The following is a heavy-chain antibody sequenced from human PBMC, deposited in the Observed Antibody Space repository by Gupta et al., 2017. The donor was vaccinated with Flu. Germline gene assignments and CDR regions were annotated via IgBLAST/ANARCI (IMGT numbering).Heavy chain of an antibody. Sequence: QVQLVQSGGGVVQPGRFLRLSCVASGFTFSSFGMHWVRQAPGKGLEWVAAVSYDGRNKYYVDAVQGRFSISRDNSKNTLYLQMNSLRAEDTAIYYCAKCTSTYNIYSYYHGMDVWGHGTTVSVSS. J-gene: IGHJ6*02. D-gene: IGHD5-24*01. CDR2: VSYDGRNK. CDR1: GFTFSSFG. CDR3: AKCTSTYNIYSYYHGMDV. V-gene: IGHV3-30*18.